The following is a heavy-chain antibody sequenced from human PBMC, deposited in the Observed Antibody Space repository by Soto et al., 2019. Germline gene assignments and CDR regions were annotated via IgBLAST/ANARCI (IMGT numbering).Heavy chain of an antibody. J-gene: IGHJ4*02. D-gene: IGHD2-21*02. CDR2: INAGIGNT. CDR1: GYTFTSYA. V-gene: IGHV1-3*01. CDR3: ARAWVVVTAPDY. Sequence: ASVKVSCKASGYTFTSYAMHWVRQAPGQRLEWMGWINAGIGNTKYSQKFQGRVTITRDTSASTAYMELSSLRSEDTAVYYCARAWVVVTAPDYWGQGTLVTSPQ.